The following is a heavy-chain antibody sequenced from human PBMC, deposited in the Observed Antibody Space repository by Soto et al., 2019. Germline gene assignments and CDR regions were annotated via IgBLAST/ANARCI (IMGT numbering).Heavy chain of an antibody. CDR2: INHSGST. CDR1: GGSFSGYY. V-gene: IGHV4-34*01. D-gene: IGHD2-15*01. CDR3: ARRRRGSHYYYYIDV. J-gene: IGHJ6*03. Sequence: SETLSLTCAVYGGSFSGYYWSWIRQPPGKGLEWIGEINHSGSTNYNPSLKSRVTISVDTSKNQFSLKLSSVTAADTAVYYCARRRRGSHYYYYIDVWGKRTTVTVSS.